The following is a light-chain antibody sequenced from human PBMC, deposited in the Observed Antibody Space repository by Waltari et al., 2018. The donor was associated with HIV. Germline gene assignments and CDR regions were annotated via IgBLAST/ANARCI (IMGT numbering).Light chain of an antibody. V-gene: IGKV3-20*01. J-gene: IGKJ2*01. CDR2: DAS. CDR3: QQYGSSPYT. CDR1: QSVSSSY. Sequence: EIVLTQSPGTLSLSPGARATLSCRASQSVSSSYLAWYQQKPGQTPRLLIYDASNRATGIPDRFSGSGSGTDFTLTISRLEPEDFAVYSCQQYGSSPYTFGQGTKLEIK.